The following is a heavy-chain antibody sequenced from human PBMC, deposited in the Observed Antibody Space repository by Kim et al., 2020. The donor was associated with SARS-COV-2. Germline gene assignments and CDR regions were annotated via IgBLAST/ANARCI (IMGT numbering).Heavy chain of an antibody. D-gene: IGHD3-22*01. CDR1: GFTFDDYA. Sequence: GGSLRLSCAASGFTFDDYAMHWVRQAPGKGLEWVSGISWNSGSIGYADSVKGRFTISRDNAKNSLYLQMNSLRAEDTALYYCAKAPDFPYYYDSSGYGVRGYFELWGRGTLVTVSS. J-gene: IGHJ2*01. CDR2: ISWNSGSI. V-gene: IGHV3-9*01. CDR3: AKAPDFPYYYDSSGYGVRGYFEL.